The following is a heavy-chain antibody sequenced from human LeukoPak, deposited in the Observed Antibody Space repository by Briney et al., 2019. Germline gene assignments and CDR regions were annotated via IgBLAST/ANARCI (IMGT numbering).Heavy chain of an antibody. CDR1: GFILNNHA. Sequence: GGSLRLSCAASGFILNNHAMTWVRQAPGKGLQWISVISGSGRTIEYEDSVKGRFTISRDNSKNTVSLQMNNLRVEDTAIYYCAKNVMVKRYIDYWGQGTPVTVSS. J-gene: IGHJ4*02. V-gene: IGHV3-23*01. D-gene: IGHD5-18*01. CDR3: AKNVMVKRYIDY. CDR2: ISGSGRTI.